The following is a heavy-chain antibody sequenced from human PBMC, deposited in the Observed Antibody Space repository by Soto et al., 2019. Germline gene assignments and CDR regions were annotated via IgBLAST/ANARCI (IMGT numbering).Heavy chain of an antibody. CDR1: GDTFSSYD. CDR2: INPISGTA. V-gene: IGHV1-69*01. D-gene: IGHD4-17*01. CDR3: ARDWTTVTVYYNYGMDV. Sequence: QVQLVQSGAEVKKPGSSVKVSCKASGDTFSSYDISWVRQAPGQGLEWMGGINPISGTANYAQKFQGRVTITADESTSTAYMELSSLRSEDTAVYYCARDWTTVTVYYNYGMDVCGQGTTVTVSS. J-gene: IGHJ6*02.